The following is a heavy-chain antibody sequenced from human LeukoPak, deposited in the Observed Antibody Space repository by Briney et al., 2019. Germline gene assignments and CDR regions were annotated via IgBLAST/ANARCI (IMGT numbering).Heavy chain of an antibody. V-gene: IGHV4-39*01. J-gene: IGHJ4*02. D-gene: IGHD2-15*01. CDR1: GGSISSSSYY. CDR3: ARHPGGYCSGGSCYFDY. Sequence: NPSETLSLTCTVSGGSISSSSYYWGWIRQPPGKGLEWIGSIYYSGSTYYNPSLKSRVTISVDTSKNQFSLKLGSVTAADTAVYYCARHPGGYCSGGSCYFDYWGQGTLVTVSS. CDR2: IYYSGST.